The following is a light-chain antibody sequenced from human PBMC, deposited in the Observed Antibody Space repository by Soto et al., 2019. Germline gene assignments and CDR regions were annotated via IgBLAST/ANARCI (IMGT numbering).Light chain of an antibody. V-gene: IGKV3-20*01. CDR2: AIS. CDR1: ESVTDNQ. J-gene: IGKJ1*01. CDR3: QQYGSSPT. Sequence: IVLTQSPGTLSLSPGERATLSCRSSESVTDNQLAWYQRRPGQAPRLLIYAISTRAAGVPDRFRGSGSGTDFILTISRLEPEDFAVYYCQQYGSSPTFGQGTKVEVK.